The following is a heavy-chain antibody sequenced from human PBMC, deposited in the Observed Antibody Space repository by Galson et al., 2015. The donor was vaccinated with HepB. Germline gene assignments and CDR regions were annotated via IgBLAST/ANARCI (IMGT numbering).Heavy chain of an antibody. CDR1: GFTFSSYA. CDR2: ISSNGGST. Sequence: SLRLSCAASGFTFSSYAMHWVRQAPGKGLEYVSAISSNGGSTYYADSVKGRFTISRDNSKNTLYLQMSSLRAEDTAVYYCVKDLAWFGELLLYYYYGMDVWGQGTTVTVSS. D-gene: IGHD3-10*01. CDR3: VKDLAWFGELLLYYYYGMDV. J-gene: IGHJ6*02. V-gene: IGHV3-64D*06.